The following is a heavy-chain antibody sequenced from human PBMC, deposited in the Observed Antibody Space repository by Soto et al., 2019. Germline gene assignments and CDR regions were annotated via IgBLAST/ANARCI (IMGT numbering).Heavy chain of an antibody. J-gene: IGHJ5*02. Sequence: QVQLQESGPGLVEPSQTLSLTCTVSGDSISGEGWYWSWIRQYSGRGLEWIGYIHHSGSTYSNPSLKSRVSISLDTSKTQFFLKLTSGTAADTAVYYCARAWTATAGWANWFALWGQGTLVTVSS. V-gene: IGHV4-31*03. CDR3: ARAWTATAGWANWFAL. CDR2: IHHSGST. D-gene: IGHD6-13*01. CDR1: GDSISGEGWY.